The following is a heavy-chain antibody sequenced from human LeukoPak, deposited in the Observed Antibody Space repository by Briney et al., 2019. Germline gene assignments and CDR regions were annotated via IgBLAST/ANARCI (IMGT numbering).Heavy chain of an antibody. Sequence: SETLSLTCTVSGGSISSYYWSWIRQPPGKGLEWIGYIYYSGSTNYNPSLKSRVTISVDTSKNQFSLKLSSVTAADTAVYYCASIPLPSTMALRGTYYFDYWGQGTLVTVSS. J-gene: IGHJ4*02. CDR3: ASIPLPSTMALRGTYYFDY. CDR2: IYYSGST. D-gene: IGHD4/OR15-4a*01. V-gene: IGHV4-59*01. CDR1: GGSISSYY.